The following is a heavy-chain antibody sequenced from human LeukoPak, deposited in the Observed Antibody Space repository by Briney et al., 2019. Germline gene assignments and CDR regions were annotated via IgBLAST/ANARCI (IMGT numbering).Heavy chain of an antibody. J-gene: IGHJ4*02. CDR1: GGSFSGYY. CDR2: INHSGST. CDR3: ARGIVVVVAATPGYFDY. Sequence: SETLSLTCAVYGGSFSGYYWSWIRQPSGKGLEWIGEINHSGSTNYNPSLKSRVTISVDTSKNQFSLKLSSVTAADTAVYYCARGIVVVVAATPGYFDYWGQGTLVTVSS. D-gene: IGHD2-15*01. V-gene: IGHV4-34*01.